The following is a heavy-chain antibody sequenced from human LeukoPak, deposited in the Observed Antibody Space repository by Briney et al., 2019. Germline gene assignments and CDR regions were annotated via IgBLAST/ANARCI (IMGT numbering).Heavy chain of an antibody. D-gene: IGHD1-26*01. V-gene: IGHV1-2*02. J-gene: IGHJ6*03. Sequence: ASVKVSCKASGYTFTSYAMNWVRQAPGQGLEWMGWINPNSGGTNYAQKFQGRVTMTRDTSISTAYMELSRLRSDDTAVYYCAKSYRTYYYYYMDVWGKGTTVTISS. CDR3: AKSYRTYYYYYMDV. CDR1: GYTFTSYA. CDR2: INPNSGGT.